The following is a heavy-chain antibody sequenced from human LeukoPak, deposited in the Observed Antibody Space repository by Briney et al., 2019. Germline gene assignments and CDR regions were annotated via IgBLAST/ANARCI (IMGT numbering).Heavy chain of an antibody. V-gene: IGHV4-39*07. D-gene: IGHD1-26*01. J-gene: IGHJ4*02. CDR3: ARDRGSKGAYYFDY. CDR1: GGSISSSNFY. Sequence: SETLSLTCTVSGGSISSSNFYWGWIRQPPGKGLEWIGSIYYSGSTYYNPSLKSRVTISVDTSKNQFSLKLSSVTAADTAVYYCARDRGSKGAYYFDYWGQGTLVTVSS. CDR2: IYYSGST.